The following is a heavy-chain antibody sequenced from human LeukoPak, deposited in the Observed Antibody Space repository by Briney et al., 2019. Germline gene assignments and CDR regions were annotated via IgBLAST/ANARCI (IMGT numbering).Heavy chain of an antibody. CDR2: TNASGAST. CDR1: GFTVNSNY. CDR3: AKRSDCGGNWNYFDY. V-gene: IGHV3-23*01. D-gene: IGHD4-23*01. J-gene: IGHJ4*02. Sequence: PGGSLTLSCAASGFTVNSNYMSWVRQAPGKGLDWVSSTNASGASTYYADSAQGRFTNTRDNAQNTLYLQTNSLGAEDRAGYDCAKRSDCGGNWNYFDYWGRGTVVSVPS.